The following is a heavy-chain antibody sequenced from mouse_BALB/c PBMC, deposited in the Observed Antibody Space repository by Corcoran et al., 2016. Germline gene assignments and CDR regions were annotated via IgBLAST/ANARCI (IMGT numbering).Heavy chain of an antibody. CDR1: GYTFTSYV. CDR3: ARVYPGIAMDY. CDR2: INPYNDGT. J-gene: IGHJ4*01. V-gene: IGHV1S136*01. Sequence: EVQLQQSGPELVKPGASVKMSCKASGYTFTSYVMHWVKQKPGQGLEWIRYINPYNDGTKYNEKFKGKATLTSDKSSSTAYMELSSLTSEDSAVYYCARVYPGIAMDYWGQGTSVTVSS.